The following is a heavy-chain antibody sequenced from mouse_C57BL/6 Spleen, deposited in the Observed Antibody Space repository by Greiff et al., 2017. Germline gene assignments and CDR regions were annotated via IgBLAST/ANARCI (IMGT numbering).Heavy chain of an antibody. D-gene: IGHD1-1*01. CDR3: AREEWNYGADY. CDR2: IYPGDGDT. J-gene: IGHJ2*01. Sequence: QVQLQQSGPELVKPGASVKISCKASGYAFSSSWMNWVKQRPGKGLEWIGRIYPGDGDTNYNGKFKGKATLTADKSSSTAYMQLSSLTSEDSAVYFCAREEWNYGADYWGQGTTLTVSS. CDR1: GYAFSSSW. V-gene: IGHV1-82*01.